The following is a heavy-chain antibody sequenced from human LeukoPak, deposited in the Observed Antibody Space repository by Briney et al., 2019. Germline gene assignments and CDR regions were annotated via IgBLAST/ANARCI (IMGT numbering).Heavy chain of an antibody. CDR3: AKHVRTSVWFFDY. Sequence: GGSLRLSCAASGFIFSSDALSWVRQAPGKGLEWVSLISGSGGRTDYADSVEGRFTISRDNSKNTLYLQMNSLKAEDTAVYYCAKHVRTSVWFFDYWGQGTLVTVSS. J-gene: IGHJ4*02. CDR2: ISGSGGRT. CDR1: GFIFSSDA. V-gene: IGHV3-23*01. D-gene: IGHD6-19*01.